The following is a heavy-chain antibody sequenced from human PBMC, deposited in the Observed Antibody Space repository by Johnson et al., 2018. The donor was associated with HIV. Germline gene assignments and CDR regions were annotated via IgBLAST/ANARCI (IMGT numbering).Heavy chain of an antibody. V-gene: IGHV3-30*04. J-gene: IGHJ3*02. CDR3: ARRKIASAGRDAFDI. Sequence: QVQLVESGGGVVQPGRSLRLSCAASGFTFSNYAMHWVRQAPGKGLEWVAVISYDGSNKYYADSVKGRFTISRDNSKNTLYLQMNSLRAEDTAVYYCARRKIASAGRDAFDIWGQGTMVTVSS. CDR1: GFTFSNYA. CDR2: ISYDGSNK. D-gene: IGHD6-13*01.